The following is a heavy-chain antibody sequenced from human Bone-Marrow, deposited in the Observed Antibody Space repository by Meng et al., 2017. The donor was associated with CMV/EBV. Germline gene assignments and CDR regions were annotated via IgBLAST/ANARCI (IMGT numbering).Heavy chain of an antibody. CDR3: ARGDYDFWSGYYLGYYYYGMDV. CDR2: ISSSSSTI. D-gene: IGHD3-3*01. CDR1: GFTFSSYS. Sequence: GESLKISCAASGFTFSSYSMNWVRQAPGKGLEWVSYISSSSSTIYYADSVKGRFIISRDNAKNSLYLQMNSLRAEDTAVYYCARGDYDFWSGYYLGYYYYGMDVWGQGTTVTVSS. V-gene: IGHV3-48*04. J-gene: IGHJ6*02.